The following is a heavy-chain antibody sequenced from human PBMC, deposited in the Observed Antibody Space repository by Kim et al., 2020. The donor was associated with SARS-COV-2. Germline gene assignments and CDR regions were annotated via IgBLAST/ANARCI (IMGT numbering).Heavy chain of an antibody. V-gene: IGHV4-59*01. J-gene: IGHJ6*02. Sequence: SETLSLTCTVSGGSISSYYWSWIRQPPGKGLEWIGYIYYSGSTNYNPSLKSRVTISVDTSKNQFSLKLSSVTAADTAVYYCSRRAGGSTGYYGMDVWGQG. CDR3: SRRAGGSTGYYGMDV. D-gene: IGHD1-26*01. CDR1: GGSISSYY. CDR2: IYYSGST.